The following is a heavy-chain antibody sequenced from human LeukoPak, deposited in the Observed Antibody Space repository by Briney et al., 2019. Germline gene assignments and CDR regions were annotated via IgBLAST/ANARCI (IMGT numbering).Heavy chain of an antibody. CDR2: IYADGNT. CDR3: TTDVADPAYSGSYFDY. V-gene: IGHV3-53*01. CDR1: GFTVSANY. Sequence: PGGSLRLSCAASGFTVSANYMTWVRQAPGKGLEWVSIIYADGNTYYADSVKGRFTISRDNSKNTLSLQMNSLRAEDTAVYYCTTDVADPAYSGSYFDYWGQGTLVTVSS. D-gene: IGHD1-26*01. J-gene: IGHJ4*02.